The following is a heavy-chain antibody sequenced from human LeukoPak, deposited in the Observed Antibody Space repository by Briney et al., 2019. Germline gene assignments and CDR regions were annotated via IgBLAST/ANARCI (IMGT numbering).Heavy chain of an antibody. CDR3: TRDRSRAEDD. CDR2: INQGGSDK. V-gene: IGHV3-7*01. CDR1: GFTFSGHW. Sequence: GGSLRLSCAASGFTFSGHWMSWVRQAPGKGLEWVAKINQGGSDKYYVDSVKGRFTISRDNANNLLYLQMNSLRGEDTAVYYCTRDRSRAEDDWGQGTLVTVSS. J-gene: IGHJ4*02. D-gene: IGHD1-14*01.